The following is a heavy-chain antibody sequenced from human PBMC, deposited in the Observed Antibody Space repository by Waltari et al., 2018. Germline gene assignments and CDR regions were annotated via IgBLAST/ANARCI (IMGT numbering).Heavy chain of an antibody. J-gene: IGHJ4*02. CDR1: GFTFDDYG. CDR2: INWNGGST. V-gene: IGHV3-20*01. Sequence: EVQLLESGGGVVRPGGSLRLSCAASGFTFDDYGMSWVRQAPGKGLGWVSGINWNGGSTGYADSVKGRFTISRDNAKNSLYLQMNSLRAEDTALYHCARVLAAAGYGGYYFDYWGQGTLVTVSS. D-gene: IGHD6-13*01. CDR3: ARVLAAAGYGGYYFDY.